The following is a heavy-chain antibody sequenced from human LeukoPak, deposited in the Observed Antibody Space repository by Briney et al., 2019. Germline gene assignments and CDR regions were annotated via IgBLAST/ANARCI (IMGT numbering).Heavy chain of an antibody. D-gene: IGHD5-18*01. CDR2: IYYNGST. CDR1: GGSFNTYY. CDR3: ARGIDTAMVYYFDY. V-gene: IGHV4-59*01. J-gene: IGHJ4*02. Sequence: SETLSLTCTVSGGSFNTYYWTWIRRPPGKGLEWIGYIYYNGSTNYNPSLKSRVTISVDASRNQFSLKLSSVTAADTAVYYCARGIDTAMVYYFDYWGQGTLVTVSS.